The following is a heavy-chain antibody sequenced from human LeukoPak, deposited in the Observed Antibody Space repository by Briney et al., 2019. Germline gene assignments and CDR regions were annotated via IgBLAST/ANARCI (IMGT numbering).Heavy chain of an antibody. D-gene: IGHD2-2*01. Sequence: SETLSLTCTVSGGSISSGSYYWSWIRQPAGKGLEWIVRIYASGSTNYNPSLKSRVTISVDTSKNQFSLKLSSVTAADTAVYYCVRGIYCSSTSCQVSGYMDVWGKGTTVTVSS. CDR1: GGSISSGSYY. V-gene: IGHV4-61*02. J-gene: IGHJ6*03. CDR3: VRGIYCSSTSCQVSGYMDV. CDR2: IYASGST.